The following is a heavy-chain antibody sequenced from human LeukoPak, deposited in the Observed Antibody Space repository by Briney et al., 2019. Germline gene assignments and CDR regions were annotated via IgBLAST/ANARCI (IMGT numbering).Heavy chain of an antibody. Sequence: GESLRISCKGSGYSYTNNWISWVRQMPGKGLEWMGEIDPSDSYTNYSPSFQGQVTISSDKSISTAYLQWSSLKASDTAMYYCARVRNGGNSHDASDIWGQGTVVTVSS. J-gene: IGHJ3*02. CDR1: GYSYTNNW. CDR2: IDPSDSYT. V-gene: IGHV5-10-1*01. CDR3: ARVRNGGNSHDASDI. D-gene: IGHD4-23*01.